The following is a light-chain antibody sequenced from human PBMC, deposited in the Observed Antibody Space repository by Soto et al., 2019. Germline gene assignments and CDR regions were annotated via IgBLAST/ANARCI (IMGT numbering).Light chain of an antibody. CDR3: SSYAGSNNVV. V-gene: IGLV2-8*01. Sequence: QSALSQPPSASGSPGQSVTISCTGTSSDVGGYNYVSWYQQHPGKAPKLMIYEVSKRPSGVPDRFSGSKSGNTSSLTVSWLQPEDDSNYYCSSYAGSNNVVFGGGTKLTVL. CDR1: SSDVGGYNY. CDR2: EVS. J-gene: IGLJ2*01.